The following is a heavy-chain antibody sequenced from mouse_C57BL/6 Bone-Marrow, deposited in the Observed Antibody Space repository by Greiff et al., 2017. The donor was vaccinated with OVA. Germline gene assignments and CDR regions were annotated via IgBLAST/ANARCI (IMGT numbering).Heavy chain of an antibody. CDR2: IYPGDGDT. CDR1: GYAFSSSW. Sequence: HLNYSVPELVKPGASVKISCNASGYAFSSSWMNWVKQRPGKGLEWIGRIYPGDGDTNYNGKFKGKATLTADKSSSTAYMQLSSLTSEDSAVYFCAVYGNYDYWGQGTTLTVSS. D-gene: IGHD2-1*01. V-gene: IGHV1-82*01. CDR3: AVYGNYDY. J-gene: IGHJ2*01.